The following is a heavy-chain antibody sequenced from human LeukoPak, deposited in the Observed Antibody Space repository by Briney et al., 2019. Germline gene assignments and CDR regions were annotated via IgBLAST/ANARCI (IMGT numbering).Heavy chain of an antibody. D-gene: IGHD6-19*01. J-gene: IGHJ4*02. CDR3: ARDRTRSSGWYWSY. CDR2: IKQDGSEK. Sequence: PGGSLRLSCAASGFTFSSYWMSWVRQAPGKGLEWVANIKQDGSEKYYVDSVKGRFTISRDNAKSSLYLQMNSLRAEDTAVYYCARDRTRSSGWYWSYWGQGTLVTVSS. V-gene: IGHV3-7*01. CDR1: GFTFSSYW.